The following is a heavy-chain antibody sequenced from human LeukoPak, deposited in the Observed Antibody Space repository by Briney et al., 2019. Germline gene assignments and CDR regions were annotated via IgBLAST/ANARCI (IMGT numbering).Heavy chain of an antibody. CDR2: IYPGDSDP. CDR1: GYSFSSYW. D-gene: IGHD6-19*01. V-gene: IGHV5-51*01. CDR3: ARRASGWYFDH. J-gene: IGHJ4*02. Sequence: GEPLKISCKGSGYSFSSYWIAWVRQVPGKGLEWKGVIYPGDSDPRYSPSFQGQVTFSADKSINTVYLQWSSLKASDTAMYYCARRASGWYFDHWGQGTLVTVSS.